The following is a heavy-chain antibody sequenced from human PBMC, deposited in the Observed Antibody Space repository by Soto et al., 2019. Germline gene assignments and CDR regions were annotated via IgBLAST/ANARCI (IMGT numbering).Heavy chain of an antibody. Sequence: LSLTCTVSVGSISSGGYYWSWIRQHPGKGLEWIGYIYYSGSTYYNPSLKSRVTISVDTSKNQISLKLSSVTAADTAVYYCARANIALNWFDPWGQGTLVTVSS. V-gene: IGHV4-31*03. D-gene: IGHD5-12*01. CDR3: ARANIALNWFDP. J-gene: IGHJ5*02. CDR2: IYYSGST. CDR1: VGSISSGGYY.